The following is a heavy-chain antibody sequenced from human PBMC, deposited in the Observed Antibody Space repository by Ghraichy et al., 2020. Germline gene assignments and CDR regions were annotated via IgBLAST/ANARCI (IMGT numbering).Heavy chain of an antibody. V-gene: IGHV3-48*02. J-gene: IGHJ6*02. CDR3: ARVTPYCSSTSCPHYHYYYGMDV. CDR2: ISSSSSTI. Sequence: GALRLSCAASGFTFSSYSMNWVRQAPGKGLEWVSYISSSSSTIYYADSVKGRFTISRDNAKNSLYLQMNSLRDEDTAVYYCARVTPYCSSTSCPHYHYYYGMDVWGQGTTVTVSS. D-gene: IGHD2-2*01. CDR1: GFTFSSYS.